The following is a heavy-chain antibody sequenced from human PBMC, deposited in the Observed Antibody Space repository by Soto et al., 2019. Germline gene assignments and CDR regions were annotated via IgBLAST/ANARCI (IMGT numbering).Heavy chain of an antibody. CDR2: IYYSGST. D-gene: IGHD6-6*01. CDR3: ARGPYSSSAFHY. V-gene: IGHV4-59*01. J-gene: IGHJ4*02. Sequence: NPSETLSLTCTDSGGSINSGYWSWIRQPPGKGLEWIGYIYYSGSTNYNPSLKSRDTISVDTSKNQFSLKLSSLTAADTAVYYCARGPYSSSAFHYWGQGTLVTVSS. CDR1: GGSINSGY.